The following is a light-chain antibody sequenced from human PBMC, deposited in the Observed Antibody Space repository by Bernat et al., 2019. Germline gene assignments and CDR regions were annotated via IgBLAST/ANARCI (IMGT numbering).Light chain of an antibody. CDR2: DVS. V-gene: IGLV2-11*01. Sequence: QSALTQPRSVSGSPGQSVTISCTGTSSDVGDYNYVSWYQHHPGKAPKLMIYDVSKRPSGVPDRFSGSKSGNTASLTISGLQAEDEADYYCCSYAGSSTFVFGGGTKLTVL. CDR1: SSDVGDYNY. CDR3: CSYAGSSTFV. J-gene: IGLJ2*01.